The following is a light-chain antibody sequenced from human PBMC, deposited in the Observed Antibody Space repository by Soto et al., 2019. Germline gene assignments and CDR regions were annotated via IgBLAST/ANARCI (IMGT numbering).Light chain of an antibody. V-gene: IGLV1-40*01. CDR3: QSYDSSLSGWV. J-gene: IGLJ3*02. CDR1: SSNIGAGYD. Sequence: QSVLTQQPSVSGAPGQRVTISCTGSSSNIGAGYDVHWYQQLPGTAPKLLIYGNSNRPSGVPDRFSGSKSGTSASLAITGLRAEDEADYYCQSYDSSLSGWVFGAGTKLTVL. CDR2: GNS.